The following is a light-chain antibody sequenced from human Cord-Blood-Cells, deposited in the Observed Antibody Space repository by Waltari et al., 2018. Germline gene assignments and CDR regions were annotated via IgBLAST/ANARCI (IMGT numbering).Light chain of an antibody. Sequence: QSALTKPASVSGSPGQSITISCTGTSSVVWSYNLFSWYQQHPGKAPKLMIYEGSKRPSGVSNRFSGSKSGNTASLTISGLQAEDEADYYCCSYAGSSTWVFGGGTKLTVL. CDR3: CSYAGSSTWV. J-gene: IGLJ3*02. CDR1: SSVVWSYNL. V-gene: IGLV2-23*01. CDR2: EGS.